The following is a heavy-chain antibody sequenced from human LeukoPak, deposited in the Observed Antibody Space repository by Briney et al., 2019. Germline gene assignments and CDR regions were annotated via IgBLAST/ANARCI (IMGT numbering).Heavy chain of an antibody. J-gene: IGHJ4*02. CDR3: ASKTGYSSGWYDY. V-gene: IGHV3-23*01. Sequence: GGSLRLSCAASGSTFSSYAMSWVRQAPGKGLEWVSAISGSGDITYYADSVKGRFTISRDNAKNSLYLQMNSLRAEDTAVYYCASKTGYSSGWYDYWGQGTLVTVSS. D-gene: IGHD6-19*01. CDR2: ISGSGDIT. CDR1: GSTFSSYA.